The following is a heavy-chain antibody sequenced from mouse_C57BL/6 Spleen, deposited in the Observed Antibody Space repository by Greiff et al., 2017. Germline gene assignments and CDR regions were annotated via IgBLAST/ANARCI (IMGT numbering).Heavy chain of an antibody. V-gene: IGHV1-54*01. J-gene: IGHJ4*01. CDR2: INPGSGGT. D-gene: IGHD1-1*01. Sequence: QVQLQQSGAELVRPGTSVKVSCKASGYAFTNYLIEWVKQRPGQGLEWIGVINPGSGGTNYNEKFKGKATLTADKASSTAYMQRSSLTSEDSAVYFCARGAITTVVEDAMDYWGQGTSVTVSS. CDR1: GYAFTNYL. CDR3: ARGAITTVVEDAMDY.